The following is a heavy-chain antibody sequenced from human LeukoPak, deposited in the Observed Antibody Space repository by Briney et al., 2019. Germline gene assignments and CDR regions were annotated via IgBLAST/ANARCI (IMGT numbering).Heavy chain of an antibody. Sequence: GGSLRLSCAASGFTFSDYYMSWIRQAPGKGLEWVSYISSSSSTIYYADSVKGRFTISRDNAKNSLYLQMNSLRAEDTAVYYCATSASGSYLYSWGQGTLVTVSS. J-gene: IGHJ4*02. D-gene: IGHD1-26*01. CDR1: GFTFSDYY. V-gene: IGHV3-11*01. CDR2: ISSSSSTI. CDR3: ATSASGSYLYS.